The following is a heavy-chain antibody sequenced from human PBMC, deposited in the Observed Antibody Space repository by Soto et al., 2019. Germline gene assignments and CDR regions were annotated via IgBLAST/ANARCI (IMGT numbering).Heavy chain of an antibody. CDR1: GYTFTSYY. J-gene: IGHJ3*02. V-gene: IGHV1-46*03. CDR3: ASQIDYDDYTRTDFYI. Sequence: ASVKVSCKASGYTFTSYYMHWVRQAPGQGLEWMGIINPSGGSTSYAQKFQGRVTMTRDTSTSTVYMELSSLRSEDTAVYYCASQIDYDDYTRTDFYIRAQRTTVTVS. D-gene: IGHD4-17*01. CDR2: INPSGGST.